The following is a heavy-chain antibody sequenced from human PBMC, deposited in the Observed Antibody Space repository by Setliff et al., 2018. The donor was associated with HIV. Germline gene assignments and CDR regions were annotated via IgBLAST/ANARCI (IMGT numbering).Heavy chain of an antibody. Sequence: LRLSCATSGFTFTSYAIGWVRQAPGGGLEYVSAASGNGGTTYYTDSVKGRFTISRDTSKNSFYLEMNSLRDADTPVYYCAGFLYEQLCTLDIDFWGKGVLVTGSS. D-gene: IGHD1-1*01. CDR1: GFTFTSYA. CDR2: ASGNGGTT. CDR3: AGFLYEQLCTLDIDF. V-gene: IGHV3-23*01. J-gene: IGHJ4*02.